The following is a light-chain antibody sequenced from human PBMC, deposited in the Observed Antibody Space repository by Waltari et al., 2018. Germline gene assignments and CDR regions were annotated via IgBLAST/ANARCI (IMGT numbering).Light chain of an antibody. J-gene: IGLJ2*01. Sequence: SYVLTQPPSVSVAPGQTAKITCGGSNIGSRGVYWYQQKPGQAPVLVIYDESDRPSGIPDLFSGSNSGSTATLTISRVEAGDEAYYYCQVWDGTNDHPYVVFGGGTKLTVL. V-gene: IGLV3-21*02. CDR3: QVWDGTNDHPYVV. CDR1: NIGSRG. CDR2: DES.